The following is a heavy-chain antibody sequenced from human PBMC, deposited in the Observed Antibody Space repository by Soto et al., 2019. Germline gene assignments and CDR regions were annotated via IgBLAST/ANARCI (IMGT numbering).Heavy chain of an antibody. CDR1: GGSISSGGYY. Sequence: QVQLQESGPGLVKPSQTLSLTCTVSGGSISSGGYYWSWIRQHPGKGLEWFGYIYYSGSTYYNPSLKSRVTISVDTSKNQFSLKLSSVTAADTAVYYCARGDYIWGVADYWGQGTLVTVSS. CDR2: IYYSGST. CDR3: ARGDYIWGVADY. D-gene: IGHD3-16*01. V-gene: IGHV4-31*03. J-gene: IGHJ4*02.